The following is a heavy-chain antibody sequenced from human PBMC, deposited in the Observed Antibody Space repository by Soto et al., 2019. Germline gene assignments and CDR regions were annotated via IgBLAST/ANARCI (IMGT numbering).Heavy chain of an antibody. CDR2: IYHSGST. CDR1: SGSISSSNW. J-gene: IGHJ6*03. CDR3: ARKVAMVRAGFYYYYMDV. Sequence: LSLTCAVSSGSISSSNWWSWVRQPPGKGLEWIGEIYHSGSTNYNPSLKSRVTISVDKSKNQFSLKLSSVTAADTAVYYCARKVAMVRAGFYYYYMDVWGKGTTVTVSS. D-gene: IGHD3-10*01. V-gene: IGHV4-4*02.